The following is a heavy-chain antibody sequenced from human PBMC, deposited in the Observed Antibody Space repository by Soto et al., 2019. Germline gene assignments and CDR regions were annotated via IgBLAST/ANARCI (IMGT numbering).Heavy chain of an antibody. V-gene: IGHV4-59*08. CDR1: GGSISSYY. D-gene: IGHD3-9*01. CDR2: IYYSGST. Sequence: QVQLQESGPGLVKPSETLSLTCTVSGGSISSYYWSWIRQPPGKGLEWIGYIYYSGSTNYNPSLKSRVTISVDTSKNQFSLKLSSVTAADTAVYYCARRADILTGRVPPPIGYYYMDVWGKGTTVTVSS. J-gene: IGHJ6*03. CDR3: ARRADILTGRVPPPIGYYYMDV.